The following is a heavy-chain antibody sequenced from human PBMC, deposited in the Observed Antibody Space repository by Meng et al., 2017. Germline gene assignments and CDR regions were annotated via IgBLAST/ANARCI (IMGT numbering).Heavy chain of an antibody. CDR1: GYSFTSYW. CDR2: IYPGDSDT. Sequence: GESLKISCKGSGYSFTSYWIGWVRQMPGKGLEWMGIIYPGDSDTRYSPSFQGQVTISADKSISTAYLQWSSLKASDTAMYYCARGVLLFYGSMSQYYYGMDVWGQGTTVTVSS. J-gene: IGHJ6*02. D-gene: IGHD4-23*01. V-gene: IGHV5-51*01. CDR3: ARGVLLFYGSMSQYYYGMDV.